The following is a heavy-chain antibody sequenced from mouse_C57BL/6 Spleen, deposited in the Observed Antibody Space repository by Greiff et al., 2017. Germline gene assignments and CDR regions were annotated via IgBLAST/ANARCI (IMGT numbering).Heavy chain of an antibody. CDR1: GFTFSSYA. CDR3: AREGIY. Sequence: EVKLVESGGGLVKPGGSLKLSCAASGFTFSSYAMSWVRQTPEKRLEWVATISDGGSYTYYPDNVKGRFTISRDNAKNNLYLQMSHLKSEDTAMYYCAREGIYWGQGTLVTVSA. J-gene: IGHJ3*01. CDR2: ISDGGSYT. V-gene: IGHV5-4*01.